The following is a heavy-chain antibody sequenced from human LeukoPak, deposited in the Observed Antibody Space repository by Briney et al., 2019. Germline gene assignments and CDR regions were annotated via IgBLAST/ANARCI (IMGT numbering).Heavy chain of an antibody. Sequence: GGSLRLSCAASGFTFSSYGMHWVRQAPGKGLEWVAVISYDGSNKYYADSVKGRFTISRDNSKNSLYLQMSNLRAEDTAVYFCARGGGLDVWGQGATVTVSS. CDR2: ISYDGSNK. V-gene: IGHV3-30*03. CDR1: GFTFSSYG. D-gene: IGHD3-16*01. CDR3: ARGGGLDV. J-gene: IGHJ6*02.